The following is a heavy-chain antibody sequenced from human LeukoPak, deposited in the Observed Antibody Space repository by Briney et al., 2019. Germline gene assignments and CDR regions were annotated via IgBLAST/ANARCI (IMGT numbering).Heavy chain of an antibody. Sequence: ASVKVSCKASGYTFTGYYMHWVRQAPGQGLEWMGWINPNSGGTNYAQKFQGRVTITRDTSISTAYMELSRLRSDDTAVYYCARIYLNYYDSSGYLPHDAFDIWGQGTMVTVSS. CDR3: ARIYLNYYDSSGYLPHDAFDI. CDR1: GYTFTGYY. CDR2: INPNSGGT. J-gene: IGHJ3*02. D-gene: IGHD3-22*01. V-gene: IGHV1-2*02.